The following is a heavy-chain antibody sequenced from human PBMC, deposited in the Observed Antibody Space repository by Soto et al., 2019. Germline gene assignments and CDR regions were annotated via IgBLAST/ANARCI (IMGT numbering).Heavy chain of an antibody. CDR3: AKDYDYDSGGYYLDN. V-gene: IGHV3-30*18. Sequence: HPGGSLRLSCAASGFTFSSYGMHWVRQAPGKGLEWVAVISYDGSNKYYADSVKGRFTISRDNSKNTLYLQMNSLRAEDTAVYYCAKDYDYDSGGYYLDNWGQGTLVTVSS. CDR1: GFTFSSYG. J-gene: IGHJ4*02. D-gene: IGHD3-22*01. CDR2: ISYDGSNK.